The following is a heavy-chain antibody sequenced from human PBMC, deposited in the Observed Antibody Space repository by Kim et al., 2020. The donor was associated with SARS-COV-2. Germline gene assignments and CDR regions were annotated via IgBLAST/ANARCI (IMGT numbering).Heavy chain of an antibody. CDR3: TKDPGDA. V-gene: IGHV3-15*01. CDR2: IISEAAGGTT. CDR1: GFSFSNAW. Sequence: GGSLRLSCVASGFSFSNAWMSWVRQAPGKGLEWVGRIISEAAGGTTAYAAPVRGRFTISRDDSENTAYLAMDSLKIEDTAVYYCTKDPGDA. J-gene: IGHJ3*01.